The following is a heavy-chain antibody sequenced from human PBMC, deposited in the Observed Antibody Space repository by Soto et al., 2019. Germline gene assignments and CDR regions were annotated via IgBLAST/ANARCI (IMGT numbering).Heavy chain of an antibody. J-gene: IGHJ4*02. Sequence: QVQLEQSGTEVKKPGSSVKVSCKASGGTFSTSTFTWVRQAPGQGLEWMGRIIPIFGTGDYAPKFQGRVLITSXNXTXTXXMELSGLKAEDTAVFFCVRDAPIGTVFSGYDAIDSWGQGTLVTVSS. CDR1: GGTFSTST. CDR3: VRDAPIGTVFSGYDAIDS. CDR2: IIPIFGTG. V-gene: IGHV1-69*08. D-gene: IGHD5-12*01.